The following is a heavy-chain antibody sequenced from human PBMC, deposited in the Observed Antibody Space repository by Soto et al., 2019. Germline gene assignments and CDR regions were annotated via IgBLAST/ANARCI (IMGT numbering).Heavy chain of an antibody. CDR1: GGSLINNDYY. J-gene: IGHJ5*02. CDR2: IYSSGSP. CDR3: ALKVGGRLDP. Sequence: QVQLQESGPGLVKPSQTLSLTCTVSGGSLINNDYYWNWIRQPPGKGLEWIGYIYSSGSPYYNPSLXXRVTISLAASKNHFSLKLSSVTATDTAVYYCALKVGGRLDPWGQGTLVTVSS. V-gene: IGHV4-30-4*01. D-gene: IGHD3-16*01.